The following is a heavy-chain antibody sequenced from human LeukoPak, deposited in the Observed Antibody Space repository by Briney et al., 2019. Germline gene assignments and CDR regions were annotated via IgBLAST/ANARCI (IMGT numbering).Heavy chain of an antibody. CDR2: IYTSGST. J-gene: IGHJ4*02. D-gene: IGHD2-21*02. CDR3: ARETYCAADCYSGFDF. V-gene: IGHV4-4*07. CDR1: GGSISSYY. Sequence: SETLSLTCTVSGGSISSYYWSWIRQPAGKGLEWIGRIYTSGSTNYNPSLKSRVTISVDTSKNQFSLKLSPVTAADTAVYYCARETYCAADCYSGFDFWGQGTLVTVSS.